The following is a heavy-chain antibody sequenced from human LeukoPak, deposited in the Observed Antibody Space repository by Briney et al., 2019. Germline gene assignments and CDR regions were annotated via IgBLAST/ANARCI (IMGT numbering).Heavy chain of an antibody. CDR2: IASDGSST. J-gene: IGHJ4*02. CDR1: GFTVSSTY. Sequence: GGSLRLSCAASGFTVSSTYMSWVRQAPGKGLVWVSRIASDGSSTTYADSVKGRFSISRDNAKNTLYLQMNSLRVEDTAVYYCARGRPHGNDYWGQGTLVTVSS. V-gene: IGHV3-74*01. D-gene: IGHD4-23*01. CDR3: ARGRPHGNDY.